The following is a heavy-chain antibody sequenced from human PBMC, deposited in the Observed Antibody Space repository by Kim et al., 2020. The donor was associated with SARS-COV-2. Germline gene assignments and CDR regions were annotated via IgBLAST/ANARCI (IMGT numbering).Heavy chain of an antibody. D-gene: IGHD4-17*01. CDR2: ISYDGSNK. CDR1: GFTFSSYG. V-gene: IGHV3-30*18. Sequence: GGSLRLSCAASGFTFSSYGMHWVRQAPGKGLEWVAVISYDGSNKYYADSVKGRFTISRDNSKNTLYLQMNSLRPEDTAVYYCPKDSPDGNFDYWAHGSLV. CDR3: PKDSPDGNFDY. J-gene: IGHJ4*01.